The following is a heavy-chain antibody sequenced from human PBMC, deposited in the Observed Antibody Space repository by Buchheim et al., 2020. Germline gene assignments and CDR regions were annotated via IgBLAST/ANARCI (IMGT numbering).Heavy chain of an antibody. CDR3: ARGWAAPDY. Sequence: EVQLVESGGNLVQPGGSLRLSCAASGFTFSNYWMTWVRQAPGKGLEWVANIKEDGREIYYFASVKGRFSISRDNAKNSLYLQMNSLRADDTAVYYCARGWAAPDYWGQGTL. CDR2: IKEDGREI. J-gene: IGHJ4*02. CDR1: GFTFSNYW. V-gene: IGHV3-7*04. D-gene: IGHD5-24*01.